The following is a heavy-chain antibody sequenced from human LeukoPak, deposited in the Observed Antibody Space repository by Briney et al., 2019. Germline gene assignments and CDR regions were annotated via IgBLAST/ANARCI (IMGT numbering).Heavy chain of an antibody. CDR1: GYTFTTYG. V-gene: IGHV1-18*01. CDR3: ARDQPRRGPGNHDY. J-gene: IGHJ4*02. CDR2: ISTYEGTT. Sequence: ASVKVSCKASGYTFTTYGTNWVRQAPGQGLEWLGWISTYEGTTKYAQILRDRVTMLREISTSTVYMEVRSLRSDDTAVYYCARDQPRRGPGNHDYWGQGTLVTVSS. D-gene: IGHD1-26*01.